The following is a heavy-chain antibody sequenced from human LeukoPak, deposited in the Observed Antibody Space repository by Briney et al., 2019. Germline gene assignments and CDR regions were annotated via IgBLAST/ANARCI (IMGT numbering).Heavy chain of an antibody. CDR1: GYTFTGYY. Sequence: ASVKVSCKASGYTFTGYYMHWVRQAPGQGLEWMGWINPNSGGTNYAQKFQGRVTMTRDTSISTAYMELSRLRSDDTAVYYCAREPNIVVVVGLDAFDIWGQGTMVTVSS. J-gene: IGHJ3*02. D-gene: IGHD2-15*01. CDR3: AREPNIVVVVGLDAFDI. CDR2: INPNSGGT. V-gene: IGHV1-2*02.